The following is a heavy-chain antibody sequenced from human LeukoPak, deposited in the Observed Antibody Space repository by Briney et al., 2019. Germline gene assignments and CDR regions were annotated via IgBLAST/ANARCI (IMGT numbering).Heavy chain of an antibody. J-gene: IGHJ4*02. V-gene: IGHV3-20*04. CDR2: INWDGGAY. CDR1: GNTFDDYG. D-gene: IGHD3-22*01. Sequence: GGSLRLSCTDSGNTFDDYGMTWVRQAPGKGLEWVSGINWDGGAYNYAASVKGRFTISRDNAKNSLYLEMNSLRVEDTAVYFCARDLSSSWYSLAYWGQGILVSVSS. CDR3: ARDLSSSWYSLAY.